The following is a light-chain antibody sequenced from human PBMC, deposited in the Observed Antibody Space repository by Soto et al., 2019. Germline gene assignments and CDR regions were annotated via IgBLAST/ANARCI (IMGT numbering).Light chain of an antibody. J-gene: IGKJ3*01. CDR2: AAS. CDR3: QQYGGSPLFT. V-gene: IGKV3-20*01. CDR1: QSLGSGY. Sequence: EILLTQSPGTLSLSPGDRATLSCRASQSLGSGYLAWYRQKPGQAPRILIYAASSRATGVPDRFSGSGSGTDFTLTISRLEPEDFAVYSCQQYGGSPLFTFGPGTRVDFK.